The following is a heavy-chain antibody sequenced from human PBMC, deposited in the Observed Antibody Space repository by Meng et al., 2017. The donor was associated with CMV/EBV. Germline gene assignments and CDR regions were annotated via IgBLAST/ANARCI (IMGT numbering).Heavy chain of an antibody. J-gene: IGHJ4*02. D-gene: IGHD6-6*01. CDR3: ACYIAAREGDYFDY. Sequence: SETLSLTCTISGGSVSSGSYYWSWIRQPPGKGLEWIGYIYYSGSTNYNPSLKSRVTISVDTSQNQFSLKLSSVTAADTAVYYCACYIAAREGDYFDYWGQGTLVTVSS. CDR2: IYYSGST. CDR1: GGSVSSGSYY. V-gene: IGHV4-61*01.